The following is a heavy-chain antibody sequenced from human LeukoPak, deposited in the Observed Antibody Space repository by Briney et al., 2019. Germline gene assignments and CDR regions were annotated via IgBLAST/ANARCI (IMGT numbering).Heavy chain of an antibody. CDR1: GFIFSDYA. V-gene: IGHV3-23*01. CDR3: ARDRGIFFYPDSGQVLQYFQL. J-gene: IGHJ1*01. CDR2: IAGSVGNT. D-gene: IGHD1-26*01. Sequence: GGSLRLSCAASGFIFSDYAISWVRQAPGKGLEWVSAIAGSVGNTYYADSVKGRFTISRDKDENSLYLEMISLRSEDAAVYFYARDRGIFFYPDSGQVLQYFQLWGQGTLVTVSS.